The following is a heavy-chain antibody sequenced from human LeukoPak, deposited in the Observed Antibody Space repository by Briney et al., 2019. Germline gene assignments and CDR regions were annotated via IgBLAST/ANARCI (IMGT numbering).Heavy chain of an antibody. D-gene: IGHD6-13*01. CDR1: GGTFSSYA. CDR3: ARAPHRSRYGDYYYYMDV. Sequence: ASVKVSCKASGGTFSSYAISWVRQAPGQGLEWMGWINLNSGDTNYAQKFQGRVTMTRDTSISTAYMELSRLRSDDTAVYHCARAPHRSRYGDYYYYMDVWGKGTTVTVSS. V-gene: IGHV1-2*02. J-gene: IGHJ6*03. CDR2: INLNSGDT.